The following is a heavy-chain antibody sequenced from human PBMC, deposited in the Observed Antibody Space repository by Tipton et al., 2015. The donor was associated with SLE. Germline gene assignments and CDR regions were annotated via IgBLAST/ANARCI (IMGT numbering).Heavy chain of an antibody. V-gene: IGHV3-30*02. CDR3: AKDSPGWSGVEGSCFVY. J-gene: IGHJ4*02. CDR2: IRYDGSNK. CDR1: GFTFSSYV. Sequence: SGFTFSSYVMHWVRQAPGKGLEWVAFIRYDGSNKYYADSVKGRFTISRDNSKNTLYLQMNSLRAEDTAVYYCAKDSPGWSGVEGSCFVYCGQGTLVTVS. D-gene: IGHD3-10*02.